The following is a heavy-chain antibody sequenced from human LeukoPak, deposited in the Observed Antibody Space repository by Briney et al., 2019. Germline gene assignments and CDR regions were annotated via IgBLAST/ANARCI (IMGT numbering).Heavy chain of an antibody. CDR3: ARQESGYSYGPTSDY. CDR1: GYSFTSYW. D-gene: IGHD5-18*01. V-gene: IGHV5-51*01. J-gene: IGHJ4*02. CDR2: IYPGDSDT. Sequence: GESLKISCKGSGYSFTSYWIGWVRQMPGKGLEWMGIIYPGDSDTRYSPSFQGQVTISADKSISTAYLQWSSLKASDTAMYYCARQESGYSYGPTSDYWGQGTLVTVSS.